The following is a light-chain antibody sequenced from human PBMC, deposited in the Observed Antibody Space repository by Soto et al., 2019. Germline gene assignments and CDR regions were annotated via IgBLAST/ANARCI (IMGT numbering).Light chain of an antibody. CDR2: DTS. Sequence: EIVLTQSPGTLSLSPGERATLSCRTSQSVSSSTLAWYQQKPGQAPRLLIYDTSTRATGIPDRFSGSGSGTDFTLTISRLEPEDFAVYYCHLYGTLVITFGPGTKVDLK. V-gene: IGKV3-20*01. CDR3: HLYGTLVIT. CDR1: QSVSSST. J-gene: IGKJ3*01.